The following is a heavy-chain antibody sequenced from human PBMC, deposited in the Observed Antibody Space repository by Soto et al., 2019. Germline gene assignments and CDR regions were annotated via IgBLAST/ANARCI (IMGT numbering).Heavy chain of an antibody. Sequence: QVQLQQWGAGLLKPSETLSLTCAVYGGSFSGYYWSWIRQPPGKGLEWIGEINHSGSTNYNPSLKGRVTISVDTSKNQFSLKLSSVTAADTAVYYCARGGIVVVPAARRFDPWGQGTLVTVSS. J-gene: IGHJ5*02. CDR1: GGSFSGYY. V-gene: IGHV4-34*01. D-gene: IGHD2-2*01. CDR3: ARGGIVVVPAARRFDP. CDR2: INHSGST.